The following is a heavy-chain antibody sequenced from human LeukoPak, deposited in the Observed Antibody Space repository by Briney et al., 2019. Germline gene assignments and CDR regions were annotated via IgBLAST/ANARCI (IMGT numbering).Heavy chain of an antibody. CDR2: IYSGADT. D-gene: IGHD3-22*01. Sequence: PGGSLRLSCAASGFTVSGNYMSWVRQAPGKGLEWVSVIYSGADTYYADSVKGRFTISRDNSKNTLYLQMNSLRAEDTAVYYCAKDTYYYDSSGYSSWGQGTLVTVSS. CDR1: GFTVSGNY. J-gene: IGHJ4*02. CDR3: AKDTYYYDSSGYSS. V-gene: IGHV3-53*01.